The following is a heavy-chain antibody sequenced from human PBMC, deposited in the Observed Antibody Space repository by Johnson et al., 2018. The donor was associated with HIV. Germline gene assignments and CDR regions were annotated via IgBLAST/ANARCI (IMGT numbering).Heavy chain of an antibody. CDR2: ISYDRNNK. CDR3: VKERRGLDAFDI. Sequence: QVQLVESGGGVVQPGRSLRLSCAASGYTFSTYAMHWVRQAPGKGLEWVTVISYDRNNKYYADSVKGRFTISRDNAKNSLYLQMSSLKAEDTALYYCVKERRGLDAFDIWGQGTMVTVSS. CDR1: GYTFSTYA. V-gene: IGHV3-30-3*01. J-gene: IGHJ3*02. D-gene: IGHD5-12*01.